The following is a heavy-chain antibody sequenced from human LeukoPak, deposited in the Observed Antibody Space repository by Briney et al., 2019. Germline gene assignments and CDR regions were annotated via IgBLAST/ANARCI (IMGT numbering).Heavy chain of an antibody. Sequence: AGGSLRLSCAASGFTFSSYSMNWVRQAPGKGLEWVSSISSISSYIYYADSVKGRFTISRDNAKNSLYLQMNSLRAEDTAVYYCARVGSGYDFGDYYYYYGMDVWGQGTTVTVSS. D-gene: IGHD5-12*01. CDR3: ARVGSGYDFGDYYYYYGMDV. J-gene: IGHJ6*02. CDR1: GFTFSSYS. V-gene: IGHV3-21*01. CDR2: ISSISSYI.